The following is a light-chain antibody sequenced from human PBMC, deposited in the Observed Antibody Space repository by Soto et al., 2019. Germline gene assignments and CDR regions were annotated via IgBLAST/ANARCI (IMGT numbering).Light chain of an antibody. CDR1: SSDVGSYIF. CDR2: TVS. V-gene: IGLV2-14*03. Sequence: LTQPASVSGSPGQSITISCTGTSSDVGSYIFVSWHQQHPGKAPKLIIYTVSSRPSGVSYRFSGSKSGDTASLTISGLQAEDEADYYCSSYTTNSSYVFGTGTKVT. CDR3: SSYTTNSSYV. J-gene: IGLJ1*01.